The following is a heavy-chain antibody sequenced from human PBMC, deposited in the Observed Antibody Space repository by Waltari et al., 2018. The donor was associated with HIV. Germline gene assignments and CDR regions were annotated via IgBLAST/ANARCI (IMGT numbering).Heavy chain of an antibody. CDR3: ARWGMATGSFDY. CDR1: GYTFTGYY. D-gene: IGHD3-16*01. V-gene: IGHV1-2*02. Sequence: QVQLVQSGAEVKKPGASVKVSCKASGYTFTGYYMHWVRQAPGQGLEWRGWINPNSCGTNYAQKFQGRVTMTRDTSISTAYMELSRLRSDDTAVYYCARWGMATGSFDYWGQGTLVTVSS. CDR2: INPNSCGT. J-gene: IGHJ4*02.